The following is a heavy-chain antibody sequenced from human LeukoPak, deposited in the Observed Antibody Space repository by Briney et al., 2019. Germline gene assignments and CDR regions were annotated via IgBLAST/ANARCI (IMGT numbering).Heavy chain of an antibody. V-gene: IGHV3-21*06. J-gene: IGHJ4*02. CDR1: GFTFSSYD. Sequence: PAGSLTLTCAVSGFTFSSYDMYWVRQAPGKGLLWGSSISSTSTYIYYADSMKGRFIISRDNARNSLYLEMNSLTAEDTAVYYCARIIGISGTYPTDYWGQGTLVTVSS. CDR3: ARIIGISGTYPTDY. D-gene: IGHD1-26*01. CDR2: ISSTSTYI.